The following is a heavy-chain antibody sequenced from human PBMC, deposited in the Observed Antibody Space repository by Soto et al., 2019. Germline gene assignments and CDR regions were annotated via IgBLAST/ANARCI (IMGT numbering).Heavy chain of an antibody. CDR1: GGSISSSTYD. V-gene: IGHV4-39*07. J-gene: IGHJ4*02. CDR2: IYFRGST. Sequence: SETLALTCTVSGGSISSSTYDWGWIRQPPGKGLEWIGSIYFRGSTYYNPSLKSRVTVSVDTSKKQFSLKLSSVTAADTAVYYCAIGPPHVWGQGTLVTVSS. D-gene: IGHD3-16*01. CDR3: AIGPPHV.